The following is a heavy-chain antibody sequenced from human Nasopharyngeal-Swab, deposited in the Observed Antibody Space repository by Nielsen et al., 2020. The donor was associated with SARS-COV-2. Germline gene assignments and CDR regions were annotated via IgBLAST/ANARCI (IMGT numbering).Heavy chain of an antibody. CDR3: ARGGGRVVVVPAARVRSYYYGMDV. Sequence: VRQMPGKGLEWIGYIYYSGSTYYNPSLKSRVTISVDTSKNQFSLKLSSVTAADTAVYYCARGGGRVVVVPAARVRSYYYGMDVWGQGTTVTVSS. V-gene: IGHV4-31*02. J-gene: IGHJ6*02. CDR2: IYYSGST. D-gene: IGHD2-2*01.